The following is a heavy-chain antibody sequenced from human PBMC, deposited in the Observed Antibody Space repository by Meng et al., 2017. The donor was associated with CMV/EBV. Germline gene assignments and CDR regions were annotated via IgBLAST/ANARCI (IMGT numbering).Heavy chain of an antibody. CDR2: IIPIFGTA. J-gene: IGHJ6*02. D-gene: IGHD3-3*01. CDR3: ARAQRITIFGVAKNYYYYGMDV. Sequence: SVKVSCKASGGTFSSYAISWVRQAPGQGLEWMGGIIPIFGTANYAQKFQGRVTITTDESTSKAYMELSSLRSEDTAVYYCARAQRITIFGVAKNYYYYGMDVWGQGTTVTVSS. V-gene: IGHV1-69*05. CDR1: GGTFSSYA.